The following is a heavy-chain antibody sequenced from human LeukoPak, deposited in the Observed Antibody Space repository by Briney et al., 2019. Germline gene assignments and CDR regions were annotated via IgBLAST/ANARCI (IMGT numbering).Heavy chain of an antibody. CDR3: ARDHDYSNSNWFDP. CDR1: GGTFGSYA. D-gene: IGHD4-11*01. CDR2: IIPIFGTA. J-gene: IGHJ5*02. V-gene: IGHV1-69*05. Sequence: SAKVSCKASGGTFGSYAISWVRQAPGQGLEWMGRIIPIFGTANYAQKFQGRVTITTDESTSTAYMELRSLRSDDTAVYYCARDHDYSNSNWFDPWGQGTLVTVSS.